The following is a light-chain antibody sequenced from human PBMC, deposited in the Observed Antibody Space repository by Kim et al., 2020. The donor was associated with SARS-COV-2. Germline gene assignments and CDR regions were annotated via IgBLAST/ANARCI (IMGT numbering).Light chain of an antibody. CDR2: GNH. Sequence: QGDTVTCSWTGTNIGAGVGIYLSQQLPDAGPRLLMYGNHSRPSGVPDRFSASTSGTSASLAITGLRAEDEADYFCQSYASGLSGSLFGGGTQLTVL. CDR3: QSYASGLSGSL. CDR1: GTNIGAGVG. J-gene: IGLJ3*02. V-gene: IGLV1-40*01.